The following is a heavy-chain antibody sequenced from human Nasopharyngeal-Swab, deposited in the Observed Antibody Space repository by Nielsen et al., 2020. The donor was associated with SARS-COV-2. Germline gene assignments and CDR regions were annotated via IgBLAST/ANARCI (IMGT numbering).Heavy chain of an antibody. CDR1: GGSISSSSYY. Sequence: SETLSLTCTVSGGSISSSSYYWGWIRQPPGKGLERIGSICYSGSTYYNPSLKSRFTISEDTSKNQFSLKLSSVTAADTAVYYCARHRYSSSWSWYFDYWGQGTLVTVSS. CDR2: ICYSGST. V-gene: IGHV4-39*01. D-gene: IGHD6-13*01. J-gene: IGHJ4*02. CDR3: ARHRYSSSWSWYFDY.